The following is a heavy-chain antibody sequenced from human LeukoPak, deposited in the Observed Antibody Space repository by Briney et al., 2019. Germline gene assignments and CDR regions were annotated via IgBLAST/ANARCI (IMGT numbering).Heavy chain of an antibody. CDR2: IYYSGST. CDR1: GGSVSSSSYY. V-gene: IGHV4-39*07. J-gene: IGHJ4*02. CDR3: ARDGDYYDSSSIYFDY. D-gene: IGHD3-22*01. Sequence: SETLSLTCTVSGGSVSSSSYYWGWIRQPPGTGLEWIGSIYYSGSTYYNPSLKSRVTISVDTSKNQFSLKLSSVTAADTAVYYCARDGDYYDSSSIYFDYWGQGTLVTVSS.